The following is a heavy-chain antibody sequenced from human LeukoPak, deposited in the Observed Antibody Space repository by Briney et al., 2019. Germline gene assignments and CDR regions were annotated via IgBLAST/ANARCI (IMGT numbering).Heavy chain of an antibody. V-gene: IGHV1-24*01. CDR2: FDPEDGET. CDR1: GYTLTELS. D-gene: IGHD3-10*01. J-gene: IGHJ5*02. CDR3: VRDGEGVAISVNYWFDP. Sequence: ASVKVSCKVSGYTLTELSMHWVRQAPGKGLEWMGGFDPEDGETIYAQKFQGRVTMTEDTSTDTAYMELRSLRSDDTAVYYCVRDGEGVAISVNYWFDPWGQGTLVTVSS.